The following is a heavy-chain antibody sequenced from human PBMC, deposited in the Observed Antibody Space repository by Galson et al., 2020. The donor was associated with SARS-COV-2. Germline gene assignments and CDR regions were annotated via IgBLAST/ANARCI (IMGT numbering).Heavy chain of an antibody. CDR1: GGSISSGGYY. J-gene: IGHJ3*02. V-gene: IGHV4-31*03. D-gene: IGHD3-22*01. CDR2: IYYSGST. Sequence: QTLSLTCTVSGGSISSGGYYWSWIRQHPGKGLEWIGYIYYSGSTYYNPSLKSRVTISVDTSKNQFSLKLSSVTAADTAVYYCARDNPSDSSGWIPDAFDIWGQGTMVTVSS. CDR3: ARDNPSDSSGWIPDAFDI.